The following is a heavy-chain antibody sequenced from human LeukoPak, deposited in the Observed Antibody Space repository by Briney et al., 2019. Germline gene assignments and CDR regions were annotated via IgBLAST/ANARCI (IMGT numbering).Heavy chain of an antibody. CDR3: ARASNPTGSPFDY. J-gene: IGHJ4*02. D-gene: IGHD2-15*01. Sequence: SVKVSCKASGGTFSSYAISWVRQAPGQGLEWMGGIIPIFGTANYAQKFQGRVAITTDESTSTAYMELSSLRSEDTAVYYCARASNPTGSPFDYWGQGTLVTVSS. CDR2: IIPIFGTA. V-gene: IGHV1-69*05. CDR1: GGTFSSYA.